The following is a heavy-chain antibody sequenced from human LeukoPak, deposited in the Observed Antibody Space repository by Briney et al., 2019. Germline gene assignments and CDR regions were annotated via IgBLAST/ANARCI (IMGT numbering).Heavy chain of an antibody. D-gene: IGHD3-22*01. J-gene: IGHJ4*02. Sequence: SETLSLTCAVYGGSFSGYYWSWIRQPPGKGLEWIGEINHSGSTNYNPSLKSRVTISVDTSKNQFSLKLSSETAADTAVYYCARGQKDYYDSSGPSDYWGQGTLVTVSS. CDR1: GGSFSGYY. V-gene: IGHV4-34*01. CDR3: ARGQKDYYDSSGPSDY. CDR2: INHSGST.